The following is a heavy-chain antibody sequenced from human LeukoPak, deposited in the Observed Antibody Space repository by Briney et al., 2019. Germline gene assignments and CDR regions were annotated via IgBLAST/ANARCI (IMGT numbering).Heavy chain of an antibody. V-gene: IGHV3-30-3*01. Sequence: GGSLRLSCAASGFTFSSYAMSWVRQAPGKGLEWVAVISYDGSNKYYADSVKGRFTISRDNSKNTLYLQMNSLRAEDTAVYYCASPAYDFWYYYYYMDVWGKGTTVTVSS. CDR1: GFTFSSYA. D-gene: IGHD3-3*01. CDR2: ISYDGSNK. J-gene: IGHJ6*03. CDR3: ASPAYDFWYYYYYMDV.